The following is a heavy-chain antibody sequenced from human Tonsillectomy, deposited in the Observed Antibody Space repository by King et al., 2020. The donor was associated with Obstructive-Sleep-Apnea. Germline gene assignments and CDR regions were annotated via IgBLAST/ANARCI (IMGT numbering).Heavy chain of an antibody. J-gene: IGHJ5*02. V-gene: IGHV1-2*02. CDR2: INSNSGGT. CDR1: GYTFTGHF. Sequence: QLVQSGAEVKKPGASVKVSCKASGYTFTGHFMHWVRQAPGQGLEWMGWINSNSGGTNYARKFQGRVTMTRDTSISTVFMELSRLKSDDTAVYYCARDQGYFGSGTYSGWFDPWGQGTLVTVSS. CDR3: ARDQGYFGSGTYSGWFDP. D-gene: IGHD3-10*01.